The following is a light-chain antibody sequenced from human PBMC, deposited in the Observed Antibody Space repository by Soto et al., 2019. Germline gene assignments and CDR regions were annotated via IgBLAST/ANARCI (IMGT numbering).Light chain of an antibody. V-gene: IGKV3-20*01. CDR3: QQYGSSPLIT. CDR1: QRLSASD. J-gene: IGKJ5*01. CDR2: GVS. Sequence: IVLTQSPGTLSLSPGQRATLSCRASQRLSASDIAWYQQKPGQAPKFLIYGVSSRATGIPDRFSGSGSGTDFTLTISRLEPEDFAVYHCQQYGSSPLITFGQGTRLEI.